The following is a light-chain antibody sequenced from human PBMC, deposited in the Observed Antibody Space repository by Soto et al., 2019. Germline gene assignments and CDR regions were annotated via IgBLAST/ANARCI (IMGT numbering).Light chain of an antibody. J-gene: IGKJ2*01. CDR2: AAS. Sequence: DIQMTQSPSSLSASVGDRVTITCRASQSIRSYLNWYQQKRGKAPKLLIYAASSLQSGVPSRFSGSGSGTDFTLTISSLQPGDIATYFCQQSYSTPPGDLNTFGQGTKVEIK. CDR1: QSIRSY. V-gene: IGKV1-39*01. CDR3: QQSYSTPPGDLNT.